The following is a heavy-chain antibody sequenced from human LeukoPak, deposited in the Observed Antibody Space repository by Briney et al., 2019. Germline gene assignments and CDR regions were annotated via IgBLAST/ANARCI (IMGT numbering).Heavy chain of an antibody. CDR1: GFTFSSYW. CDR3: ARDRRILTGYYPDY. Sequence: GGSLRLSCAASGFTFSSYWMHWVRQAPGKGLVWVSRIKSDGSNTNYADSVKGRFTISRDNAKNSLYLQMNSLRAEDTAVYYCARDRRILTGYYPDYWGQGTLVTVSS. V-gene: IGHV3-74*01. CDR2: IKSDGSNT. D-gene: IGHD3-9*01. J-gene: IGHJ4*02.